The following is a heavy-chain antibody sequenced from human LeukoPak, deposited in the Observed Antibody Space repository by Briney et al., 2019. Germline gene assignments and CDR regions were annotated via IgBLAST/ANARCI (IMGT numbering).Heavy chain of an antibody. V-gene: IGHV3-30*02. CDR3: VREGAYSTSSPAGY. D-gene: IGHD6-6*01. CDR1: GFTFSSYG. CDR2: IRYDGSYK. J-gene: IGHJ4*02. Sequence: GGSLRLSCAASGFTFSSYGMHWVRQAPGKGLEWVAFIRYDGSYKYYADSVKGRFIISRDNARNSLFLQMNILTAEDTAIYYCVREGAYSTSSPAGYWGQGTLVSVSS.